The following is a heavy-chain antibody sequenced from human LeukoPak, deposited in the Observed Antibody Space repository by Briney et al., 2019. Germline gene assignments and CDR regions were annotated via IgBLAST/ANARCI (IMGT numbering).Heavy chain of an antibody. CDR2: IWYDGSNK. D-gene: IGHD5-24*01. V-gene: IGHV3-33*01. CDR1: GFTFSSYG. Sequence: GGSLRLSCAASGFTFSSYGMHWVRQAPGKGLEWVAVIWYDGSNKYYADSVKGRSAISRDNSKNTLYLQMNSLRAEDTAVYYCARELEMATINGGGFDYWGQGTLVTVSS. CDR3: ARELEMATINGGGFDY. J-gene: IGHJ4*02.